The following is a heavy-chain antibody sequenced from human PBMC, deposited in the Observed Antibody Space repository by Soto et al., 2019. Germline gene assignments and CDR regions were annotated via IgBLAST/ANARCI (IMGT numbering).Heavy chain of an antibody. CDR2: MNPNSGNT. CDR1: GYTFTSYD. D-gene: IGHD6-13*01. Sequence: QVQLVQSGAEVKKPGASVKVSCKASGYTFTSYDINCVRQATGQGLEWMGWMNPNSGNTGYAQKFQGRVTMTRNTSMSTAYMELSSLRSEDTAVYYCARERSEAGTGWFDPWGQGTLVTVYS. V-gene: IGHV1-8*01. CDR3: ARERSEAGTGWFDP. J-gene: IGHJ5*02.